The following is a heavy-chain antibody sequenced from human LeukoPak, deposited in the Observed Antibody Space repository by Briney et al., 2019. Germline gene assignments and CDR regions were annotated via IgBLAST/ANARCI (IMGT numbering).Heavy chain of an antibody. CDR1: GFTFSDYS. CDR2: IRNDASDK. CDR3: AKDQSHHDSSGSLYDP. V-gene: IGHV3-30*02. Sequence: GGSLRLSCAASGFTFSDYSMNWVRQAPGKGLEWVAFIRNDASDKYYADSVKGRFTISRDNSENTLYLQMNSLKIEDTAVYYCAKDQSHHDSSGSLYDPWGQGSLVTVSS. J-gene: IGHJ5*02. D-gene: IGHD3-22*01.